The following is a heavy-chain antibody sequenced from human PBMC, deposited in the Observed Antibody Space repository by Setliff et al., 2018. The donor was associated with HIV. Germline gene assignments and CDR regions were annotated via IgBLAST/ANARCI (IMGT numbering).Heavy chain of an antibody. CDR2: ITSSGYT. Sequence: PGGSLRLSCEASGFTFTSYTMNWVRQAPGKGLEWVSSITSSGYTYYADSMKGRFTVSRDDATNSVYLQMDSLRDEDTGLYYCVSNWGNYWGQGTLVTVSS. CDR3: VSNWGNY. J-gene: IGHJ4*02. D-gene: IGHD7-27*01. V-gene: IGHV3-21*03. CDR1: GFTFTSYT.